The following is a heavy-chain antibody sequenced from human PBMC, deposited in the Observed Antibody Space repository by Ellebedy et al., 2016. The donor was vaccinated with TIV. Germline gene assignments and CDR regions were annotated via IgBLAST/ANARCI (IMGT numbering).Heavy chain of an antibody. Sequence: GSLRLXXTVSGGSVSSGTYFWSWIRQPPGKGLEWIGSIYYSGSTNYNPSLKSRVTISLDTSKNQFSLKLTSVTAADTAVYYCAKDDVYGGTWSFGYWGQGTLVTVSS. CDR1: GGSVSSGTYF. D-gene: IGHD1-1*01. J-gene: IGHJ4*02. CDR2: IYYSGST. CDR3: AKDDVYGGTWSFGY. V-gene: IGHV4-61*01.